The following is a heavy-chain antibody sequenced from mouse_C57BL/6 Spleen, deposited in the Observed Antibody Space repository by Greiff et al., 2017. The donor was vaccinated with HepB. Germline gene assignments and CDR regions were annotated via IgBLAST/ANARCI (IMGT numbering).Heavy chain of an antibody. CDR1: GFTFTDYY. CDR2: IRNKANGYTT. CDR3: ARSGYYRYFDV. V-gene: IGHV7-3*01. J-gene: IGHJ1*03. D-gene: IGHD2-2*01. Sequence: EVMLVESGGGLVQPGGSLSLSCAASGFTFTDYYMSWVRQPPGKALEWLGFIRNKANGYTTEYSASVKGRFTISRDNSQSILYLQMNALRAEDSATYYCARSGYYRYFDVWGTGTTVTVSS.